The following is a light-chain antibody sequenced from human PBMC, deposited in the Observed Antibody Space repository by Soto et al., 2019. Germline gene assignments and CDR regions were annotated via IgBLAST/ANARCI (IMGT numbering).Light chain of an antibody. CDR2: EVS. Sequence: QSALTQPPSASGSPGQSVTISCTGTSSDVGSYRFVSWYQQHPGKAPKLLIYEVSKRPSGVPDRFSASTSGNTASLTVSGLQAEDEADYYCSSYTSSSTLVFGTGTKLTVL. CDR3: SSYTSSSTLV. V-gene: IGLV2-8*01. J-gene: IGLJ1*01. CDR1: SSDVGSYRF.